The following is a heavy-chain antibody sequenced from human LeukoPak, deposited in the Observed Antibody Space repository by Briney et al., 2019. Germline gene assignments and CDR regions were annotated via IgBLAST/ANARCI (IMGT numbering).Heavy chain of an antibody. D-gene: IGHD3/OR15-3a*01. V-gene: IGHV4-39*01. CDR2: TFYTGRT. CDR1: GDSIISNIYW. J-gene: IGHJ3*01. CDR3: VRRRHNFDFYYV. Sequence: SETLSLTCTVSGDSIISNIYWWDWVRLPPGKGLEWIGATFYTGRTFYSPSLKSRVTISVDTSKNQFSLDLSSATAADTAVYYCVRRRHNFDFYYVWGRGTRVTV.